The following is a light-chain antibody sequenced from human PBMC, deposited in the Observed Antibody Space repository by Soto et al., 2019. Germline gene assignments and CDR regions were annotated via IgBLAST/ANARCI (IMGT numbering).Light chain of an antibody. J-gene: IGKJ2*01. CDR2: GAS. CDR3: QQYYNWPPYT. V-gene: IGKV3-15*01. CDR1: ETVRTN. Sequence: IVMTQSPATLSVSPGERVTLSCRASETVRTNLAWFQQKPGQTPRLLLCGASNRATGIPTRFTGSGSETEFTLTIGSLQSEDLAVYYCQQYYNWPPYTFGQGTKLEIK.